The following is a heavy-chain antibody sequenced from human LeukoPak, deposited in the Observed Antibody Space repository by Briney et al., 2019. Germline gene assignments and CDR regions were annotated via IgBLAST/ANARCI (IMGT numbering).Heavy chain of an antibody. D-gene: IGHD3-10*01. CDR1: GYTFTNYY. V-gene: IGHV1-46*01. CDR3: ARELSGGFFDY. Sequence: ASVKVSCKASGYTFTNYYIHWVRQAPGQGLEWLGRINPGGGDTHYAQKFQGRVTMTTDTSTSTVNMELSSLRSEDTAVYSCARELSGGFFDYWGQGTLV. J-gene: IGHJ4*02. CDR2: INPGGGDT.